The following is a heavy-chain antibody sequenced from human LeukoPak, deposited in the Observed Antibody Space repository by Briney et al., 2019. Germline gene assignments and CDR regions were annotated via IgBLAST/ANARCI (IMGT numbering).Heavy chain of an antibody. CDR2: MNPNSGNT. V-gene: IGHV1-8*02. CDR1: GYTFTNYG. Sequence: GASVKVSCKASGYTFTNYGINWVRQATGQGLEWMGWMNPNSGNTGYAQKFQGRVTMTRNTSISTAYMELSSLRSEDTAVYYCARGRKKSPPDYWGQGTLVTVSS. J-gene: IGHJ4*02. D-gene: IGHD1-14*01. CDR3: ARGRKKSPPDY.